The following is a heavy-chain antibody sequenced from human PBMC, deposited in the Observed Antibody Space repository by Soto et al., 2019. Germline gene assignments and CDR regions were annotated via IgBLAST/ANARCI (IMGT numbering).Heavy chain of an antibody. D-gene: IGHD6-19*01. V-gene: IGHV1-18*04. Sequence: AASVKVSCKASGYTFTSYGISWVRQAPGQGLEWMGWISAYNGNTNYAQKLQGRVTMTTDTSTSTAYMELRSLRSDDTAVYYCARDLDAYSSGWYGDYWGQGTLVTVSS. CDR1: GYTFTSYG. CDR2: ISAYNGNT. CDR3: ARDLDAYSSGWYGDY. J-gene: IGHJ4*02.